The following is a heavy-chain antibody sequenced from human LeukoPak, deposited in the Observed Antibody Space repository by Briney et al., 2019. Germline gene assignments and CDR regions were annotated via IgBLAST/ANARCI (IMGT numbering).Heavy chain of an antibody. CDR1: EFTFSSYS. V-gene: IGHV3-21*01. Sequence: PWGSLRLSCAASEFTFSSYSMNWVRQAPGKGLEWVSSISSSSSYIYYADSVKGRFTISRDNAKNSLYLQMNSLRAEDTAVYYCARDRFDYYGSGKNAFDIWGQGTMVTVSS. CDR3: ARDRFDYYGSGKNAFDI. CDR2: ISSSSSYI. J-gene: IGHJ3*02. D-gene: IGHD3-10*01.